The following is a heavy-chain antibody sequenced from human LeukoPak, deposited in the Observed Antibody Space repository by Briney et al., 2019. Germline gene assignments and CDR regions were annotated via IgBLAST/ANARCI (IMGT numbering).Heavy chain of an antibody. CDR3: ARDRGTMVRGFFDY. D-gene: IGHD3-10*01. CDR2: IWYDGSNK. Sequence: PGRPLRLSCAASGFTFSSYGMHWVRQAPGKGLEWVAVIWYDGSNKYYADSVKGRFTISRDNSKNTLYLQMNSLRAEDTAVYYCARDRGTMVRGFFDYWGQGTLVTVSS. J-gene: IGHJ4*02. V-gene: IGHV3-33*01. CDR1: GFTFSSYG.